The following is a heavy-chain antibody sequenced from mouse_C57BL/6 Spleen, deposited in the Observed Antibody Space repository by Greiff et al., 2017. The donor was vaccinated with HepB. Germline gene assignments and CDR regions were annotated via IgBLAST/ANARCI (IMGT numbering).Heavy chain of an antibody. CDR3: ARDGTTVVNWYFDV. Sequence: VKLQQSGPELVKPGASVKLSCKASGYTFTSYDINWVKQRPGQGLEWIGWIYPRDGSTKYNEKFKGKATLTVDTSSSTAYMELHSLTSEDSAVYFCARDGTTVVNWYFDVWGTGTTVTVSS. J-gene: IGHJ1*03. D-gene: IGHD1-1*01. V-gene: IGHV1-85*01. CDR2: IYPRDGST. CDR1: GYTFTSYD.